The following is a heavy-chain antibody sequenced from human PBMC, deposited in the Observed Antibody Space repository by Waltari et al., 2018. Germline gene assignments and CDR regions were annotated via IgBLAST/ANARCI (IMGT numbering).Heavy chain of an antibody. CDR1: GVSVSSHF. J-gene: IGHJ4*02. CDR3: ARASTTPRVGTTIGYFDY. V-gene: IGHV4-59*02. Sequence: QVQLQESGPRLVKPSETLSLTSTVSGVSVSSHFWTWIRRPPGKGLEWIGYSYSDGRSTYNSSLKSRVTISIDTSRNEFSLKLNSVTAADTALYYCARASTTPRVGTTIGYFDYWGQGILVTVSS. CDR2: SYSDGRS. D-gene: IGHD1-26*01.